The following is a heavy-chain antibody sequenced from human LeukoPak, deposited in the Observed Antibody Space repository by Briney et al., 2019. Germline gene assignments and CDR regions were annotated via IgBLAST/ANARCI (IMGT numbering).Heavy chain of an antibody. J-gene: IGHJ1*01. CDR3: ARTGIAVAGRGEYFQH. D-gene: IGHD6-19*01. Sequence: SETLSLTCTVSGGSISSSSYYWGWIRQPPGKGLEWIGSIYYSGSTYYNPSLKSRVTISVDTSKNRFSLKLSSVTAADTAVYYCARTGIAVAGRGEYFQHWGQGTLVTVSS. CDR2: IYYSGST. CDR1: GGSISSSSYY. V-gene: IGHV4-39*01.